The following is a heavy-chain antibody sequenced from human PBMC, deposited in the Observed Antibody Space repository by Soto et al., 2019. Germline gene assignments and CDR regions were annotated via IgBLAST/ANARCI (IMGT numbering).Heavy chain of an antibody. V-gene: IGHV3-23*01. Sequence: GGSLRLSCAASGFTFSSYAMSWVRQAPGKGLEWVSAISGSGGSTYYADSVKGRFTISRDNSKNTLYLQMNSLRAEDTAVYYCAKDLSPAYILTGYYADYWGQGTLVTVSS. CDR2: ISGSGGST. D-gene: IGHD3-9*01. J-gene: IGHJ4*02. CDR1: GFTFSSYA. CDR3: AKDLSPAYILTGYYADY.